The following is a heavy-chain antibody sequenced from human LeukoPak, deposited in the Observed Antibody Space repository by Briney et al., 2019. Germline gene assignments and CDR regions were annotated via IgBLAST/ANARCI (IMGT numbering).Heavy chain of an antibody. CDR1: GGSISSYY. D-gene: IGHD6-19*01. CDR3: ARIVSGWYDVVARGWFDP. CDR2: IYTSGST. Sequence: SETLSLTCTVSGGSISSYYWSWIRQPAGKGLEWIGRIYTSGSTNYNPSLKSRVTISVDTSKNQFSLKLSSVTAADTAVYYCARIVSGWYDVVARGWFDPWGQGTLVTVSS. J-gene: IGHJ5*02. V-gene: IGHV4-4*07.